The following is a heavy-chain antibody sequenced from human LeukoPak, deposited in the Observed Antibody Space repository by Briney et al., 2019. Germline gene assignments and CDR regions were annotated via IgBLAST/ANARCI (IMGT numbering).Heavy chain of an antibody. CDR2: IGTAGDT. CDR3: ARGSNSSGWAYYYYYGMDV. Sequence: RPGGSLRLSCAASGFTFSSYDMHWVRQATGKGLEWVSAIGTAGDTYYPGSVKGRFTISRENAKNSLYLQMNSLRAGDTAVYYCARGSNSSGWAYYYYYGMDVWGQGTTVTVSS. CDR1: GFTFSSYD. V-gene: IGHV3-13*01. D-gene: IGHD6-19*01. J-gene: IGHJ6*02.